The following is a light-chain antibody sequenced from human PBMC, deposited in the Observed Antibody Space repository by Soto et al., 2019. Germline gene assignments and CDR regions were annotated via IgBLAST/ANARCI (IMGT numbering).Light chain of an antibody. Sequence: QSALTQPASVSGSPGQSITISCSGTSSDVGGYNYVFWYQQHPGKAPKLMIYDVSDRPSGVSSRFSGSKSGNTASLTISGLQADDEADYYCTSYTRRNSYVFGTGTKLTVL. CDR2: DVS. CDR3: TSYTRRNSYV. V-gene: IGLV2-14*03. CDR1: SSDVGGYNY. J-gene: IGLJ1*01.